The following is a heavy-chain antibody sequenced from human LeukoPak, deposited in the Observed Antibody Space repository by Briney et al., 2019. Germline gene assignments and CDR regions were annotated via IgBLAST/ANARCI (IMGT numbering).Heavy chain of an antibody. Sequence: GASVKVSCKASGYTFTGYYMHWVRQAPGQGLEWMGWINPNSGGTNYAQKFQGRVTMTRDTSISTAYMELSRLRSDDTAVYYCARQLQRYGSGSYYPPYFDYWGQGTLVTVSS. CDR3: ARQLQRYGSGSYYPPYFDY. J-gene: IGHJ4*02. CDR1: GYTFTGYY. D-gene: IGHD3-10*01. CDR2: INPNSGGT. V-gene: IGHV1-2*02.